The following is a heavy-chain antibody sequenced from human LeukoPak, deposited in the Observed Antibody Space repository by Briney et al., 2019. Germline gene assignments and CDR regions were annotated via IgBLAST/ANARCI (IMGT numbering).Heavy chain of an antibody. Sequence: GGPLRLSCTSSGFTFGTYAVSWFRQAPGKGPEWVAFIRSKTFGGTTEYAASVEGRFTISRDDSKSIAYLQMNSLKTEDTAVYYCTRYSGRTDYWGQGTLVTVSS. V-gene: IGHV3-49*03. CDR2: IRSKTFGGTT. D-gene: IGHD5-18*01. CDR3: TRYSGRTDY. J-gene: IGHJ4*02. CDR1: GFTFGTYA.